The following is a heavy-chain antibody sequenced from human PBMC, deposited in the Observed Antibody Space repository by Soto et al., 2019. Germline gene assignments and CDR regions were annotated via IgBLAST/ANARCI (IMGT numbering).Heavy chain of an antibody. CDR2: IFYSGST. J-gene: IGHJ5*02. Sequence: PTETLSLTLSVSGGSINDVDYYWSWIPQPPGKGLEGIGYIFYSGSTYYNPSLKSRVTISVDTSKNQFSLKLSSVTAADTAVYYCAGEAYKRGATNPFFDXRGQVTSVPASX. CDR3: AGEAYKRGATNPFFDX. V-gene: IGHV4-30-4*01. CDR1: GGSINDVDYY. D-gene: IGHD1-26*01.